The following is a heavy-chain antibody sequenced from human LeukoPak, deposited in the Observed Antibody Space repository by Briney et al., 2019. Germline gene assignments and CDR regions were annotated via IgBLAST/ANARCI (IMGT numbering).Heavy chain of an antibody. CDR1: GGTFSSYA. D-gene: IGHD6-19*01. J-gene: IGHJ4*02. CDR3: ARDAYSSGWYEFDY. CDR2: IIPILGIA. V-gene: IGHV1-69*04. Sequence: SVKVSCKASGGTFSSYAISWVRQAPGRGLEWMGRIIPILGIANHAQKFQGRVTITADKSTSTAYMELSSLRSEDTAVYYCARDAYSSGWYEFDYWGQGTLVTVSS.